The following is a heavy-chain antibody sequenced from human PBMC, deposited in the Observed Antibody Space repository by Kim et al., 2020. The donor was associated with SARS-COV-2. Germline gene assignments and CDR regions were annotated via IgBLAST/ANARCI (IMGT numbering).Heavy chain of an antibody. CDR2: INHSGST. CDR1: GGSFSGYY. J-gene: IGHJ3*02. CDR3: ARDGSGYDYGAFDI. Sequence: SETLSITCAVYGGSFSGYYWSWIRQPPGKGLEWIGEINHSGSTNYNPSLKSRVTISVDTSKNQFSLKLSSVTAADTAVYYCARDGSGYDYGAFDIWGQGTMVTVSS. D-gene: IGHD5-12*01. V-gene: IGHV4-34*01.